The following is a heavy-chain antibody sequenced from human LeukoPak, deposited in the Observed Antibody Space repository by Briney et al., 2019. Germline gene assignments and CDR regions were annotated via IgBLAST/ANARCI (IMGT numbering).Heavy chain of an antibody. CDR1: GFTFDDYA. Sequence: PGRSLRLSCAASGFTFDDYAMHWVRQAPGKGLEWVSGISWNSGSIGYADSVKGRFTISRDNAKNSLYLQMNSLRAEDTALYYCAKGPPTGYSSSWRPKTGFDYWGQGTLVTVSS. J-gene: IGHJ4*02. D-gene: IGHD6-13*01. CDR2: ISWNSGSI. CDR3: AKGPPTGYSSSWRPKTGFDY. V-gene: IGHV3-9*01.